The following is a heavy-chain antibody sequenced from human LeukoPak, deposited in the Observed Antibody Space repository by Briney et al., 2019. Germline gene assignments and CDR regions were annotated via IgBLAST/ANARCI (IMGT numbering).Heavy chain of an antibody. V-gene: IGHV3-30*04. J-gene: IGHJ3*02. CDR2: ISYDGSNK. Sequence: GRSLRLSCAASGFTFSSYAMHWVRQAPGKGLEWVAVISYDGSNKYYADSVKGRFTISRDNSKNTLYLQMNSLRAEDTAVYYCARAPAELDAFDIWGQGTTVTVSS. D-gene: IGHD1-7*01. CDR1: GFTFSSYA. CDR3: ARAPAELDAFDI.